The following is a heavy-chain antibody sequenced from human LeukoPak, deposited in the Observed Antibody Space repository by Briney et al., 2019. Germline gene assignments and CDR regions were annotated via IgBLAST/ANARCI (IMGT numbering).Heavy chain of an antibody. Sequence: GGSLRLSCAASGFTFSSYGMHWVRQAPGKGLESVAVIWYDESNKYYADSVKGRFAISRDNSKNMLFLQMNSLGVEDTAVYYCARDGETYGITNHNWLDLWGQGTLVTVPS. CDR3: ARDGETYGITNHNWLDL. V-gene: IGHV3-33*08. J-gene: IGHJ5*02. CDR1: GFTFSSYG. CDR2: IWYDESNK. D-gene: IGHD1/OR15-1a*01.